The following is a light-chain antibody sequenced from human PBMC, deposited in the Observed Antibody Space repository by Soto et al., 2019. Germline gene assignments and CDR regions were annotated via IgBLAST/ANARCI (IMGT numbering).Light chain of an antibody. CDR1: SSDVGGYNY. CDR3: SSYTSSSTRV. Sequence: QSVLTQPASVSGSPGQSITISCTGTSSDVGGYNYVSWYQQHPGKAPKLMIYEVNNRPSGVSDRFSGSKSGNTASLTISGLQPEDEADYYCSSYTSSSTRVFGGGTKLTVL. J-gene: IGLJ3*02. V-gene: IGLV2-14*01. CDR2: EVN.